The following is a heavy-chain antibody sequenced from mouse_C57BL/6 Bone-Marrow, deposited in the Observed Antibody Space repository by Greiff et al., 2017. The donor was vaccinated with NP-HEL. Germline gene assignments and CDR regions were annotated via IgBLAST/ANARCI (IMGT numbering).Heavy chain of an antibody. CDR2: ISSGGDYI. Sequence: DVMLVESGEGLVKPGGSLKLSCAASGFTFSSYAMSWVRQTPEKRLEWVAYISSGGDYIYYADTVKGRFTISRDNARNTLYLQMSSLKSEDTAMYYCTRDHAVTTSWYFDVWGTGTTVTVSS. D-gene: IGHD2-2*01. CDR1: GFTFSSYA. CDR3: TRDHAVTTSWYFDV. J-gene: IGHJ1*03. V-gene: IGHV5-9-1*02.